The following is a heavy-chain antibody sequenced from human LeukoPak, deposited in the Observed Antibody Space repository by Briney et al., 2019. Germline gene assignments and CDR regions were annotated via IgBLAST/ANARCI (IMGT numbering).Heavy chain of an antibody. D-gene: IGHD5-12*01. CDR3: AREGYSGYDPYWYFDL. J-gene: IGHJ2*01. Sequence: SETLSLTCTVSGYSISTGYYWAWIRQPPGKGLEWIGAIYHRGTTYYDPSLKSRVTMSVDTSKNQFSLKLSSVTAADTAVYYCAREGYSGYDPYWYFDLWGRGTLVTVSS. CDR2: IYHRGTT. CDR1: GYSISTGYY. V-gene: IGHV4-38-2*02.